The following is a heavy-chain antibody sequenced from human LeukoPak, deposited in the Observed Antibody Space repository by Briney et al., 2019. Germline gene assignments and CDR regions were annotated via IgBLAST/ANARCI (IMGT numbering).Heavy chain of an antibody. CDR3: ARAAPGYCSSIRCYEYGMDV. CDR2: IDNSGST. Sequence: SETLSLTCTVSGGSISTGDYYWSWIRQPPGKGLEWIGYIDNSGSTYFYPSLKSRINISVDTSRNQFSLKLSSVTAADTAVYYCARAAPGYCSSIRCYEYGMDVWGQGTTVTASS. D-gene: IGHD2-2*03. CDR1: GGSISTGDYY. J-gene: IGHJ6*02. V-gene: IGHV4-30-4*01.